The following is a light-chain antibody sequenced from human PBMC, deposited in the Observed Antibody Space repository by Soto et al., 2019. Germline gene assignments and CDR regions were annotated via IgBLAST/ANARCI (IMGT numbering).Light chain of an antibody. J-gene: IGKJ5*01. CDR2: DAS. V-gene: IGKV1-5*01. CDR1: QSISSW. Sequence: EIRMTQSPSAVSANVGDRVTISCRASQSISSWFAWYQQKPGKAPKLLMSDASSLERGVPSRFSGSGSGTEFTLSISSLQPDDFATYYCQQYDTYSRTFGQATLLQ. CDR3: QQYDTYSRT.